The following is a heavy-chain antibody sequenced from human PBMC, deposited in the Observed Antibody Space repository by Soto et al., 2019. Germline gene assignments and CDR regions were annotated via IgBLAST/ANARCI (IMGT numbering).Heavy chain of an antibody. V-gene: IGHV1-2*02. CDR3: ARAGSYCSGGSCSFAY. D-gene: IGHD2-15*01. J-gene: IGHJ4*02. Sequence: ASVKVSCKTSGYTFSGHFLQWVRQAPGAGPEWMGWINPNTGNTKYGQKFEGRVTMTRDMSSSTAYMELTRLTVDDTAVYFCARAGSYCSGGSCSFAYLGQGSLVTVSS. CDR1: GYTFSGHF. CDR2: INPNTGNT.